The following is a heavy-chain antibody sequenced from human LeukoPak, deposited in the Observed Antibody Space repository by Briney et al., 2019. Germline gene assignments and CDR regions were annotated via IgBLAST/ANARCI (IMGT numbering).Heavy chain of an antibody. CDR1: GGSISSGGYY. J-gene: IGHJ6*02. D-gene: IGHD2-21*02. CDR2: TYHSGST. Sequence: SETLSLTCTVSGGSISSGGYYWSWIRQPPGKGLEWIEYTYHSGSTYYDPSLKSRVTISVDRSKNQFSLKLSSVTAADTAVYYCARVNLGRYCGGDCSYYYYYYYGMDVWGQGTTVTVSS. V-gene: IGHV4-30-2*01. CDR3: ARVNLGRYCGGDCSYYYYYYYGMDV.